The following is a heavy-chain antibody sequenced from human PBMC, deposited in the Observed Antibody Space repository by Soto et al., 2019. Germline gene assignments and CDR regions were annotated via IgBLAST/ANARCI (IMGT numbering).Heavy chain of an antibody. V-gene: IGHV5-51*01. J-gene: IGHJ4*02. Sequence: PGESLKISCKGSGYSFTSYWIAWVRQMPGKGLECMGIIYPYDSDTGYSPSFQGQVTISADKSISTAYLQWSSLKASDTAMYYCARLRQTRLGVKTGGPYYFDYWGQGTLVTVSS. CDR1: GYSFTSYW. D-gene: IGHD2-8*01. CDR3: ARLRQTRLGVKTGGPYYFDY. CDR2: IYPYDSDT.